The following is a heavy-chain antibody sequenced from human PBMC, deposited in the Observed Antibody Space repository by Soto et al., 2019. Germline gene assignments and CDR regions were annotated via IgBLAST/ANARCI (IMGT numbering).Heavy chain of an antibody. CDR1: GGSVSRGSYY. Sequence: PSETLSLTCTVSGGSVSRGSYYWSWIRQPPGKGLEWMGYVYYSGSTNYNPSLKSRVTSSVDTSKNQFSLKLSSVTAADTAVYYCARARERGSYGYWGQGTLVTVSS. V-gene: IGHV4-61*01. D-gene: IGHD1-26*01. J-gene: IGHJ4*02. CDR3: ARARERGSYGY. CDR2: VYYSGST.